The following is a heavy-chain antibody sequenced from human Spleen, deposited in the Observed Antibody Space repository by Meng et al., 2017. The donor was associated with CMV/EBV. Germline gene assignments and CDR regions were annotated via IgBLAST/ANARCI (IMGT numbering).Heavy chain of an antibody. D-gene: IGHD2-2*02. V-gene: IGHV3-7*01. Sequence: GGSLRLSCAASGFSFSTYWMSWVRQAPGSGLEWVANIKQDGSEEYYVDSVKGRFTISRDNAKNSVYLQMNSLRAEDTAVYYCARGGGCSSTSCYTHYYYYGMDVWGQGTTVTVSS. CDR1: GFSFSTYW. CDR3: ARGGGCSSTSCYTHYYYYGMDV. CDR2: IKQDGSEE. J-gene: IGHJ6*02.